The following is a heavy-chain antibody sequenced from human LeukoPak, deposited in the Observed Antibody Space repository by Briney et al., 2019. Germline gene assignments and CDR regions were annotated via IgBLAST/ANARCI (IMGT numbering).Heavy chain of an antibody. CDR2: ICSSSSYI. J-gene: IGHJ6*02. Sequence: GGSLRLSCAATGFTFSSYSMNWVRQAPGKGLEWVSSICSSSSYIYYADSVKGRFTISRDNAKNSLYLQMNSLRAEDTAVYYCARDRVRGVVVPAAIRPAPEREYGMDVWGQGTTVTVSS. V-gene: IGHV3-21*01. CDR1: GFTFSSYS. CDR3: ARDRVRGVVVPAAIRPAPEREYGMDV. D-gene: IGHD2-2*01.